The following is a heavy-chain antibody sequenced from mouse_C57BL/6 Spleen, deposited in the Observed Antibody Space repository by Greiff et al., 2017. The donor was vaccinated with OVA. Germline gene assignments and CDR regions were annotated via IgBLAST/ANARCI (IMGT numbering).Heavy chain of an antibody. CDR1: GFTFSDYG. D-gene: IGHD1-1*01. J-gene: IGHJ3*01. Sequence: EVKLMESGGGLVKPGGSLKLSCAASGFTFSDYGMHWVRQAPEKGLEWVAYISSGSSTIYYADTVKGRFTISRDNAKNTLFLQMTSLRSEDTAMYYCARPYYYGSSWFAYWGQGTLVTVSA. V-gene: IGHV5-17*01. CDR2: ISSGSSTI. CDR3: ARPYYYGSSWFAY.